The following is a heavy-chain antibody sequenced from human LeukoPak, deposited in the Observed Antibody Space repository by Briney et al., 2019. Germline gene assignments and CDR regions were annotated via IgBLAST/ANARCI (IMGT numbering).Heavy chain of an antibody. CDR1: GGSISSGGYS. D-gene: IGHD6-6*01. Sequence: SETLSLTCAVSGGSISSGGYSWSWIRQPPGKGREWIGYIYHSGSTYYNPSLKSRVTISVDRSKNQFSLKLSSMTAADTAVYYCARTSIAARRANAFDIWGQGTMVTVSS. CDR2: IYHSGST. CDR3: ARTSIAARRANAFDI. J-gene: IGHJ3*02. V-gene: IGHV4-30-2*01.